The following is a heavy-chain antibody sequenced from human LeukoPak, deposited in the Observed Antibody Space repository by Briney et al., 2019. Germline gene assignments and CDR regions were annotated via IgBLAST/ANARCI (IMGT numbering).Heavy chain of an antibody. CDR1: GGSISSSSYY. CDR3: ASSGSYPNDAFDI. V-gene: IGHV4-61*05. Sequence: SETLSLTCTVSGGSISSSSYYWGWIRQPPGKGLEWIGYIYYSGSTNYNPSLKSRVTISVDTSKNQFSLKLSSVTAADTAVYYCASSGSYPNDAFDIWGQGTMVTVSS. J-gene: IGHJ3*02. D-gene: IGHD1-26*01. CDR2: IYYSGST.